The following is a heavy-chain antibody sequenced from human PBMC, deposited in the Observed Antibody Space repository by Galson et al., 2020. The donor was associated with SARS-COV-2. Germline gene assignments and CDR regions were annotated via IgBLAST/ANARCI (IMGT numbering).Heavy chain of an antibody. V-gene: IGHV1-69*04. CDR1: GGTFSSYA. D-gene: IGHD2-21*02. CDR2: IIPILGIA. J-gene: IGHJ1*01. CDR3: ACLDGGDCDPHAEYFQH. Sequence: SVKVSCKASGGTFSSYAISWVRQAPGQGLEWMGRIIPILGIANYAQKFQGRVTITADKSTSTAYMELSSLRSEDTAVYYCACLDGGDCDPHAEYFQHWGQGTLVTVSS.